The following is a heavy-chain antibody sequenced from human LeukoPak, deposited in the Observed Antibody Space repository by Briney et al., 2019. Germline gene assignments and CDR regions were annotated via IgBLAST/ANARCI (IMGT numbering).Heavy chain of an antibody. V-gene: IGHV4-39*07. J-gene: IGHJ3*02. CDR2: IYYSGST. CDR1: GGSISSSSYY. D-gene: IGHD3-10*01. Sequence: SETPSLTCTVSGGSISSSSYYWGWIRQPPGKGLVWIGSIYYSGSTYYNPSLKSRVTISVDTSKNQFSLKLSSVTAADTAVYYCARAQLMVRGRKGAFDIWGQGTMVTVSS. CDR3: ARAQLMVRGRKGAFDI.